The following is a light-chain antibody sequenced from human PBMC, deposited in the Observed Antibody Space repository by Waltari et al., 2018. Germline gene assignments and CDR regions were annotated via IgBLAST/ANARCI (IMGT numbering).Light chain of an antibody. CDR1: SSDVGGYNY. Sequence: QSALTQPPSASGSPGQSVPISCTGTSSDVGGYNYVSWYQQYPGRTPNLMLYAVTKRPSGVPARFSGSKSGNTASLTVSGLQADDEADYYCSSYAGSNNYWVFGGGTTLTVL. CDR3: SSYAGSNNYWV. CDR2: AVT. V-gene: IGLV2-8*01. J-gene: IGLJ3*02.